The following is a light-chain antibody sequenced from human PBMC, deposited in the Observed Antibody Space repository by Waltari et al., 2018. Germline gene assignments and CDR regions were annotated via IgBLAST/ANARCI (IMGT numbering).Light chain of an antibody. CDR2: GAS. CDR1: QSVSSK. Sequence: EIVMTQSPATLSVSPGERATLSCRDSQSVSSKLAWYQQKPGQAPRLLIYGASTRATGIPARFSGSGSGTEFTLTISSLQSEDFAVYYCQQYNNWPMTFGQGTRLEIK. CDR3: QQYNNWPMT. V-gene: IGKV3-15*01. J-gene: IGKJ5*01.